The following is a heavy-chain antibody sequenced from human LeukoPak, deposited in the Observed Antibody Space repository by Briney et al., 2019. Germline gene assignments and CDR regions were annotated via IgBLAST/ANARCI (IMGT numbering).Heavy chain of an antibody. Sequence: EPGGSLRLSCAATGLIFTTYSMSWVRQAPGKGLECVADIKPDGSETFYVDSVKGRFTISRDNAKNAVFLQMNSLSVEDTAVYYCAKVILGQWLVSGGWDYWGQGTLVTVSS. CDR1: GLIFTTYS. D-gene: IGHD6-19*01. CDR3: AKVILGQWLVSGGWDY. CDR2: IKPDGSET. J-gene: IGHJ4*02. V-gene: IGHV3-7*02.